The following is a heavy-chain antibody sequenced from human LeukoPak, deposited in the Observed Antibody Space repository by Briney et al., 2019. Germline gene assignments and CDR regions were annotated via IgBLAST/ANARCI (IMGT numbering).Heavy chain of an antibody. CDR1: GGSISSGTYY. D-gene: IGHD2-15*01. CDR2: IYYSGST. CDR3: ARDFRGRYCSGGSCYSEADY. J-gene: IGHJ4*02. V-gene: IGHV4-39*07. Sequence: SETLSLTCTVSGGSISSGTYYWAWFRQPPWKGLEWIASIYYSGSTYYNPSLKSRVTISGDTSKNQFSLKLSSVTAADTAVYYCARDFRGRYCSGGSCYSEADYWGQGTLVTVSS.